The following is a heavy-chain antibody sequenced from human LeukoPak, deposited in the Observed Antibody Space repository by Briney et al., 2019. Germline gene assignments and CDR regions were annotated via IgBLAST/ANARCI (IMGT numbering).Heavy chain of an antibody. Sequence: PETLSLTPTVSGGSISKSYWSWIRQPPGEGLEWIGYISNGGTTKYNPSLKSRVTISVDTSNNQLSLRLSSVTAADTAVYHCVRLQPKTGERAFETWGHGTMVSVSS. CDR1: GGSISKSY. J-gene: IGHJ3*02. D-gene: IGHD1-1*01. V-gene: IGHV4-59*01. CDR2: ISNGGTT. CDR3: VRLQPKTGERAFET.